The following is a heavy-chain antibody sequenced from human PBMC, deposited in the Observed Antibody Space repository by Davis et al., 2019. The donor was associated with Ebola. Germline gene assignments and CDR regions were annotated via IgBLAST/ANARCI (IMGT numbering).Heavy chain of an antibody. CDR1: GFTFSSYG. D-gene: IGHD2-15*01. Sequence: GESLKISCAASGFTFSSYGMHWVRQAPGKGLEWVAVIWYDGSNKYYADSVKGRFTISRDNSKNTLYLQMTSLRAEDTAVYYCVRGVVAATYSWFDPWGQGTLVTVSS. J-gene: IGHJ5*02. V-gene: IGHV3-33*08. CDR3: VRGVVAATYSWFDP. CDR2: IWYDGSNK.